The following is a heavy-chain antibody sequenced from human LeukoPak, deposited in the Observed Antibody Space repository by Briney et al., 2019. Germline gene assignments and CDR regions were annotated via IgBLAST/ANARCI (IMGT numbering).Heavy chain of an antibody. CDR2: INYSGGSS. J-gene: IGHJ1*01. Sequence: GGSLRLSCAASGFTFSSYIMNWVRQAPGKGLEWVSSINYSGGSSTYTDSVKGRFTTSRDNSKNTLFLQMNSLRAEDTAIYYCAKLSSGSPSNFQHWGRGTLVTVSS. D-gene: IGHD1-26*01. CDR3: AKLSSGSPSNFQH. V-gene: IGHV3-23*05. CDR1: GFTFSSYI.